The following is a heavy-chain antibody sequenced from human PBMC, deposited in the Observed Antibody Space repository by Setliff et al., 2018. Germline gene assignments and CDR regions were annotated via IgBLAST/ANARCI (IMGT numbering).Heavy chain of an antibody. J-gene: IGHJ3*01. CDR2: ILYSGGA. V-gene: IGHV4-39*07. CDR3: ATSYLTLEAAFDA. CDR1: GGSISSSLYY. D-gene: IGHD1-1*01. Sequence: SETLSLTCTVSGGSISSSLYYWAFIRQPPGKGLEWIGSILYSGGAYSNPSLNSRVSISVDTSKNQFSLRLRSVTAADTAFYYCATSYLTLEAAFDAWGQGTMVTVSS.